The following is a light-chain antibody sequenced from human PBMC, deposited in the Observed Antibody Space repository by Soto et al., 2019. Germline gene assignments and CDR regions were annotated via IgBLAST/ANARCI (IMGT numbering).Light chain of an antibody. J-gene: IGKJ1*01. CDR1: QNIKSW. V-gene: IGKV1-5*03. Sequence: DIQMTQSPSTLSTSVGYRVTITCRASQNIKSWLAWYQQKPGKAPKLLIYEASNLESGVPSRFSGRRSGTDFTLTISSLQPDDFATYYCQQYNSYPWTFGQGTKMEV. CDR3: QQYNSYPWT. CDR2: EAS.